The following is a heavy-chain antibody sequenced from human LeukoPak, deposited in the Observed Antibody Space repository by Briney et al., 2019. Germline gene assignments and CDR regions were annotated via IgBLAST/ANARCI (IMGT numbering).Heavy chain of an antibody. J-gene: IGHJ4*02. D-gene: IGHD5-18*01. CDR2: ISAYNGNT. CDR1: GYTFTSYG. V-gene: IGHV1-18*01. Sequence: ASVTVSCKASGYTFTSYGISWVRQAPGQGLEWMGWISAYNGNTYYTQEVQGRVTMTTDTSTNTAYVELRSLRSDDTAVYYCARRGLRYNYDFDNWGQGTLVTVSS. CDR3: ARRGLRYNYDFDN.